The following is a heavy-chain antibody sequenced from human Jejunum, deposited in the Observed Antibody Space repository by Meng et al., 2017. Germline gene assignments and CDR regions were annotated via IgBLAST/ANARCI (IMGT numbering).Heavy chain of an antibody. CDR3: AKNACESTSCYRWYY. Sequence: GESLKISCAASGFTFSSYDMSWVRQAPGKGLEWVSVISGSGGSTYYTDSVKGRFTISRDNSKNTLYLQMNSLRAEDTAVYYCAKNACESTSCYRWYYWGQGTLVTVSS. CDR1: GFTFSSYD. J-gene: IGHJ4*02. CDR2: ISGSGGST. V-gene: IGHV3-23*01. D-gene: IGHD2-2*02.